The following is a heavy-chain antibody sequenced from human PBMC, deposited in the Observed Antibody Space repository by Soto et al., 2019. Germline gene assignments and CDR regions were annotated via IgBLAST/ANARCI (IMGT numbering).Heavy chain of an antibody. CDR2: MNPNSGNT. CDR1: GYTFTSYD. CDR3: ARGGYCSSTSCERYYYYGMDV. Sequence: GASVKVSCKASGYTFTSYDINWVRQATGQGLEWMGWMNPNSGNTGYAQKFQGRVTMTRNTSISTAYMELSSLRSEDTAVYYCARGGYCSSTSCERYYYYGMDVWGQGTTVTV. J-gene: IGHJ6*02. D-gene: IGHD2-2*01. V-gene: IGHV1-8*01.